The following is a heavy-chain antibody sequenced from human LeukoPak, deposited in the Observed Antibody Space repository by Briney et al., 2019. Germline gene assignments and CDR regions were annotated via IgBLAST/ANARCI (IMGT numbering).Heavy chain of an antibody. V-gene: IGHV3-30*04. J-gene: IGHJ6*03. D-gene: IGHD3-9*01. Sequence: PGGSLRLSCAASGFTFSSYAMHWVRQAPGKGLEWVAVISYDGSNKYYADSVKGRFTISRDNSKNTLYLQMNSLRAEDTAVYYCARDRLRYFDWLLSLEAPPIYYYYYYMDVWGKGTTVTISS. CDR3: ARDRLRYFDWLLSLEAPPIYYYYYYMDV. CDR1: GFTFSSYA. CDR2: ISYDGSNK.